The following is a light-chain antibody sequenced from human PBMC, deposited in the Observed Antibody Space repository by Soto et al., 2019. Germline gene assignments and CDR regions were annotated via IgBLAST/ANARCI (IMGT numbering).Light chain of an antibody. CDR1: QSIRNY. CDR2: DAS. V-gene: IGKV3-11*01. CDR3: QQRSNWPLT. Sequence: EIVLTQSPATLSLSPGERATLSCRASQSIRNYLAWYQQKPGQTPRLLIYDASNRAADIPARFSGNGSGTDFTLTISSLEPEDFAVYFCQQRSNWPLTFGPGTKLEIK. J-gene: IGKJ3*01.